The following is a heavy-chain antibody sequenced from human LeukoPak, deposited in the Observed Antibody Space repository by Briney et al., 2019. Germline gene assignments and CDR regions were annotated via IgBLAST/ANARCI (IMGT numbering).Heavy chain of an antibody. D-gene: IGHD1-1*01. CDR3: AKGNNWNDGSWLYYMDV. V-gene: IGHV3-23*01. CDR1: GFTFSSYA. J-gene: IGHJ6*03. CDR2: ISGSGGST. Sequence: PGGSLRLSCAASGFTFSSYAMSWVRQAPGKGLEWVSAISGSGGSTYYADSVKGRFTISRDNSKNTLYLQMNSLRAEDTAVYYCAKGNNWNDGSWLYYMDVWGKGTTVTVSS.